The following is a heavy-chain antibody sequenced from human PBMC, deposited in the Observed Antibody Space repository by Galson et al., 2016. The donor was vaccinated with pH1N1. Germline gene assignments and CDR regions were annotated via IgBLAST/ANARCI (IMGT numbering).Heavy chain of an antibody. CDR3: ATEYRGSYYVPRYFGL. V-gene: IGHV1-24*01. J-gene: IGHJ2*01. CDR2: FDPEDDKP. Sequence: SVKVSCKVSGYTLSELAIHWVRQTPGKGLEWMGGFDPEDDKPFYAQTFEGRVTMTQDTSTDTAYMQLSSLTSDDAAVYYCATEYRGSYYVPRYFGLWGLGTLVSVVS. CDR1: GYTLSELA. D-gene: IGHD1-26*01.